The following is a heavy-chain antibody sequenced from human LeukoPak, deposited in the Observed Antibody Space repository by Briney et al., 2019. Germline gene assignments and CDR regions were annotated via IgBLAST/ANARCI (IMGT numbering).Heavy chain of an antibody. V-gene: IGHV4-34*01. CDR3: ARVSVWLPYY. CDR2: INHSGST. CDR1: GGSFSGYY. Sequence: SETLSLTCAVYGGSFSGYYWSWIRQPPGKGLEWIGEINHSGSTNYNPSLKSRVTISVDTSKNQFSLKLSSVTAADTAVYYCARVSVWLPYYWGQGTLVTVSS. D-gene: IGHD5-24*01. J-gene: IGHJ4*02.